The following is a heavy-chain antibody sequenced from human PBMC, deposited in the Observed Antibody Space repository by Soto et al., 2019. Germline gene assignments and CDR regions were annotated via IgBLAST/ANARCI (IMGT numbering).Heavy chain of an antibody. Sequence: GGSLRLSCAASGFTFSSYGMHWVRQAPGKGLEWVAVISYDGNNKYYADSVKGRFTVSRDNSKNTLYLQMNTLRAEDSAVYYCAKEGEVATTLSYWYFDLWGRGTLVTVSS. CDR1: GFTFSSYG. V-gene: IGHV3-30*18. CDR2: ISYDGNNK. CDR3: AKEGEVATTLSYWYFDL. D-gene: IGHD5-12*01. J-gene: IGHJ2*01.